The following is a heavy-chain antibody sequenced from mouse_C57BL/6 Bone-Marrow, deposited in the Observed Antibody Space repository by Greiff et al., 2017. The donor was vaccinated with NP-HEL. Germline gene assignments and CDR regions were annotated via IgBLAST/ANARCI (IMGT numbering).Heavy chain of an antibody. CDR1: GYSITSGYY. CDR3: ARDRGYYGNFYWYFDV. Sequence: EVKLVESGPGLVKPSQSLSLTCSVTGYSITSGYYWNWIRQFPGNKLEWMGYISYDGSTNYNPSLKNRISITRATSKNQFFLKLNSVTTEDTATYYCARDRGYYGNFYWYFDVWGTGTTVTVSS. D-gene: IGHD2-1*01. V-gene: IGHV3-6*01. J-gene: IGHJ1*03. CDR2: ISYDGST.